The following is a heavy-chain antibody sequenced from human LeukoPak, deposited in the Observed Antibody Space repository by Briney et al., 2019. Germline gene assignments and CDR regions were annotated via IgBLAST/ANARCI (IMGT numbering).Heavy chain of an antibody. V-gene: IGHV3-30*04. CDR1: GFTFSSYA. J-gene: IGHJ4*02. CDR3: ARDPLGDSTYYFDY. Sequence: PGRSLRLSCAASGFTFSSYAMHWVRQAPGKGLEWVAVISYDGSNKYYADSVKGRFTISRDNSKNTLYLQMNSLRAEDTAVYYCARDPLGDSTYYFDYWGQGTLVTVYS. D-gene: IGHD2-21*01. CDR2: ISYDGSNK.